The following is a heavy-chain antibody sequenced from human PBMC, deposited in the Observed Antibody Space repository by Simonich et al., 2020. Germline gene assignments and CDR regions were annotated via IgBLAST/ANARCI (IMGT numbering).Heavy chain of an antibody. V-gene: IGHV4-59*08. CDR2: IYYSGST. CDR1: GGSISSYY. D-gene: IGHD5-12*01. Sequence: QVQLQESGPGLVNPSETLSLTCTVPGGSISSYYWSWIRQPPGKGLEWIGYIYYSGSTHYNPFLKSRVTISVDTSKNQFSLKLSSVTAADTAVYYCARHDRWLQFYFDYWGQGTLVTVSS. CDR3: ARHDRWLQFYFDY. J-gene: IGHJ4*02.